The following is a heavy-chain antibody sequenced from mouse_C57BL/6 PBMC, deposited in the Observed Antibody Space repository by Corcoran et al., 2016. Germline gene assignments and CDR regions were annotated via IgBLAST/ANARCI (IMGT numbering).Heavy chain of an antibody. Sequence: EVQLQQSGPELVKPGASVKISSKASGYTFTDYYMNWVKQSHGKSLEWIGDINPNNGGTSYNQKFKGKATLTVDKSSSTAYMELRSLTSEDSAVYYCARWRANWYRYFDYWGQGTTLTVSS. D-gene: IGHD4-1*01. CDR2: INPNNGGT. CDR1: GYTFTDYY. V-gene: IGHV1-26*01. J-gene: IGHJ2*01. CDR3: ARWRANWYRYFDY.